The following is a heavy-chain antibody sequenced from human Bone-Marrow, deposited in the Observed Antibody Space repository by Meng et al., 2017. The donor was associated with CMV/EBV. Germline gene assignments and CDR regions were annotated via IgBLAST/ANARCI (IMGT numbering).Heavy chain of an antibody. CDR3: ARERRRTYYYDKGFDP. CDR2: ISHSGDT. V-gene: IGHV4-38-2*02. D-gene: IGHD3-22*01. Sequence: SETLSLTCTVSGYSIRSGFYWGWIRQPPGKGLEWIGSISHSGDTYYNPSLKSRVIISVDTSKNQFSLKLSSVTAADTAVYYCARERRRTYYYDKGFDPWGQGPLVTVSS. CDR1: GYSIRSGFY. J-gene: IGHJ5*02.